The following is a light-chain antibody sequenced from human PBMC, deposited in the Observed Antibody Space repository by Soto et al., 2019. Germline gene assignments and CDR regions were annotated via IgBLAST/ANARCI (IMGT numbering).Light chain of an antibody. CDR1: QSISSW. J-gene: IGKJ1*01. CDR2: DAS. Sequence: DIQMTQSPSTLSASEGDRVTITCRASQSISSWLAWYQQKPGKAPKLLIYDASNLESGVPSRFSGSGSGTEFTLTISSLQPDDFATYYCQQYNSYSPAFGQGTKVEIK. V-gene: IGKV1-5*01. CDR3: QQYNSYSPA.